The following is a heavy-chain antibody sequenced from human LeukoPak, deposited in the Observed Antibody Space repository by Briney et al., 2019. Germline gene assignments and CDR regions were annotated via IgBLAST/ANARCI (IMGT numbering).Heavy chain of an antibody. J-gene: IGHJ4*02. CDR2: IPNDDSVI. V-gene: IGHV3-11*01. D-gene: IGHD3-22*01. CDR3: AREQWFRWEY. Sequence: GGSLRLSCEASGFSVSNYYMVWVRQPPGKGLEWISYIPNDDSVIYYADSVRGRLSVSRDSAKNSLSLQLNSLRAEDTAVYYCAREQWFRWEYWGQGILVTVSS. CDR1: GFSVSNYY.